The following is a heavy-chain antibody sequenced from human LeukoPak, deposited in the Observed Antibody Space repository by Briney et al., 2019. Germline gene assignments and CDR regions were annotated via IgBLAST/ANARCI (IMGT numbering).Heavy chain of an antibody. CDR3: AREANIATAIVWFDP. CDR1: GGSISSGGYY. V-gene: IGHV4-31*03. J-gene: IGHJ5*02. D-gene: IGHD6-13*01. Sequence: SETLSLTCTVSGGSISSGGYYWSWIRQHPGKGLEWIGYIYYSGSTNYNPSLKSRVTISGDTSKNQFSLNLTSVTAADTAMYYCAREANIATAIVWFDPWGQGTLVTVSS. CDR2: IYYSGST.